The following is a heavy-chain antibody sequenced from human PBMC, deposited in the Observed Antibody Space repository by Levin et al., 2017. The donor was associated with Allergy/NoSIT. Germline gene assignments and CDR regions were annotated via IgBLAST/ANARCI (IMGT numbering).Heavy chain of an antibody. CDR1: GFTVSSNY. CDR3: AREYGDYWGGRHYFDY. J-gene: IGHJ4*02. D-gene: IGHD4-17*01. Sequence: GGSLRLSCAASGFTVSSNYMSWVRQAPGKGLEWVSVIYSGGSTYYADSVKGRFTISRDNSKNTLYLQMNSLRAEDTAVYYCAREYGDYWGGRHYFDYWGQGTLVTVSS. CDR2: IYSGGST. V-gene: IGHV3-66*01.